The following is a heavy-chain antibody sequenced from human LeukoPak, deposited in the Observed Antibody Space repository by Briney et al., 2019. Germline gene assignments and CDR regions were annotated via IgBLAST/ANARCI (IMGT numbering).Heavy chain of an antibody. V-gene: IGHV5-51*01. J-gene: IGHJ4*02. CDR2: IYPGDSDT. CDR1: GYSFTSYW. D-gene: IGHD5-18*01. Sequence: GESPKISCKGSGYSFTSYWIGWVRQMPGKGLEWMGIIYPGDSDTRYSPSFQGQVTISADKSISTAYLQWSSLKASDTAMYYCARGAAAMVKYFDYWGQGTLVTVSS. CDR3: ARGAAAMVKYFDY.